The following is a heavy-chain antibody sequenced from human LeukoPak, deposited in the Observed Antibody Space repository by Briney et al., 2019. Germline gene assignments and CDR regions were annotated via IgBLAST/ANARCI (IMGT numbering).Heavy chain of an antibody. CDR1: GYTFTSYG. J-gene: IGHJ4*02. D-gene: IGHD6-13*01. CDR3: ARVNLVRESLMYSSSWSPFDY. Sequence: ASVKVSCKASGYTFTSYGISWVRQAPGQGLEWMGWINPNSGGTNYAQKFQGRVTMTRDTSISTAYMELSRLRSDDTAVYYCARVNLVRESLMYSSSWSPFDYWGQGTLVTVSS. V-gene: IGHV1-2*02. CDR2: INPNSGGT.